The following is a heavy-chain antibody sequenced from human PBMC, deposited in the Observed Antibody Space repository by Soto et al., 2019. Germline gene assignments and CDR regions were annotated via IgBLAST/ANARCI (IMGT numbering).Heavy chain of an antibody. D-gene: IGHD3-22*01. CDR1: GFTFSSYG. Sequence: GGSLRLSCAASGFTFSSYGMHWVRQAPGKGLEWVAVIWYDGSNKYYADSVKGRFTISRDNSKNTLYLQMNSLRAEDTAVYYCARDLGGYYPKLFDYWGQGTLVTVSS. J-gene: IGHJ4*02. V-gene: IGHV3-33*08. CDR3: ARDLGGYYPKLFDY. CDR2: IWYDGSNK.